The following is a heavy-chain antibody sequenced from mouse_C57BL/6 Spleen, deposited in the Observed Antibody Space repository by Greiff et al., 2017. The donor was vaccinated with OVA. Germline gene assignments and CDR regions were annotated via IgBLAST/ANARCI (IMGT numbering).Heavy chain of an antibody. Sequence: VQLQESGPELVKPGASVKISCKASGYTFTDYYINWVKQRPGQGLEWIGWIYPGSGNTKYNEKFKGKATLTVDTSSSTAYMQLSSLTSEDSAVYFCARASIAQATRVYAMDYWGQGTSVTVSS. CDR3: ARASIAQATRVYAMDY. CDR1: GYTFTDYY. J-gene: IGHJ4*01. V-gene: IGHV1-84*01. D-gene: IGHD3-2*02. CDR2: IYPGSGNT.